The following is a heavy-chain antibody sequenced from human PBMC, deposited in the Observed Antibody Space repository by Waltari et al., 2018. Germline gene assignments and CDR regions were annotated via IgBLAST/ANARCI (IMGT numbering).Heavy chain of an antibody. Sequence: EVQLLESGGGLVQPGGSLRLSCAASGFTFSSYAMSWVRQPPGKGLEWVSAISGSGGSTYYADSVKGRFTISRDNSKNTLYLQMNSLRAEDTAVYYCAKNPIWGSYPPGDFDYWGQGTLVTVSS. V-gene: IGHV3-23*01. CDR2: ISGSGGST. J-gene: IGHJ4*02. CDR1: GFTFSSYA. CDR3: AKNPIWGSYPPGDFDY. D-gene: IGHD3-16*02.